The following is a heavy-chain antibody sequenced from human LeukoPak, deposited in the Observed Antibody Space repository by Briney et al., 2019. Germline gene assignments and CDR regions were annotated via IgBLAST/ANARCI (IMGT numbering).Heavy chain of an antibody. Sequence: GGSLRLSWAASGFTVDRYGMHWVRQAPGKGLEWAANISPDGSGTFYVDSVKGRFTVSRDNAKNSLSLQMNSLRVDHTAMYYSVSSIDYWGQGTLVTVSS. CDR1: GFTVDRYG. J-gene: IGHJ4*02. CDR2: ISPDGSGT. CDR3: VSSIDY. V-gene: IGHV3-7*03.